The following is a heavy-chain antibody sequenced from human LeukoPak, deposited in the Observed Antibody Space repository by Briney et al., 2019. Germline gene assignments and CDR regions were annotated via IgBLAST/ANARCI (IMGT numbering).Heavy chain of an antibody. J-gene: IGHJ3*02. CDR1: GGTFSSYA. D-gene: IGHD5-18*01. Sequence: SVKVSCKASGGTFSSYAISLVRQAPGQGLEWMGGIIPIFGTANYAQKFQGRVTITTDESTSTAYMGLSSLRSEDTAVYYCARGRGYSYGPDRVEPETLDIWGQGTMVTVSS. V-gene: IGHV1-69*05. CDR2: IIPIFGTA. CDR3: ARGRGYSYGPDRVEPETLDI.